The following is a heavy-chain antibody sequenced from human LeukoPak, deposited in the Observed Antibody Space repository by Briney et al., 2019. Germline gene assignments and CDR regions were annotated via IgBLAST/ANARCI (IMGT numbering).Heavy chain of an antibody. V-gene: IGHV3-53*01. CDR3: ARAEYGNWFDP. Sequence: GGSLRLSCAASGFSVSDNYMSWVRQAPGKGLEWVSLIYTTDITYYADSVKGQFTISRDNSKNTASLQMNSLRADDTAVYYCARAEYGNWFDPWGQGTLVTVSS. CDR2: IYTTDIT. CDR1: GFSVSDNY. D-gene: IGHD2-2*01. J-gene: IGHJ5*02.